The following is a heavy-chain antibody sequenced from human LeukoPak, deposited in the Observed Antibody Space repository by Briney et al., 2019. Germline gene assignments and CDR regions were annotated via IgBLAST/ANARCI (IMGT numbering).Heavy chain of an antibody. J-gene: IGHJ3*02. CDR3: AGFQHNWNDDGGAFDI. V-gene: IGHV1-3*01. CDR2: INAGNGNT. Sequence: ASVKVSCKASGYTFTSYAMHWVRQAPGQRLEWMGWINAGNGNTKYSQKFQGRVTITRDTSASTAYMELSSLRSEDTAVYYCAGFQHNWNDDGGAFDIWGQGTMVTVSS. D-gene: IGHD1-1*01. CDR1: GYTFTSYA.